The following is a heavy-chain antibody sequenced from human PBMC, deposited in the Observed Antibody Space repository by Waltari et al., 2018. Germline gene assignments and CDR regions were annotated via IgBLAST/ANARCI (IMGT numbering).Heavy chain of an antibody. J-gene: IGHJ1*01. D-gene: IGHD3-3*01. CDR1: GFTFRRYW. Sequence: EVQLVESGGGLVQPGGSLRLSCAASGFTFRRYWMSWVRQAPGKGLEWVANIKQDGSEKYYVDSVKGRFTISRDNAKNSLYLQMNSLRAEDTAVYYCARYRLFWSGYYVYFQHWGQGTLVTVSS. CDR3: ARYRLFWSGYYVYFQH. V-gene: IGHV3-7*01. CDR2: IKQDGSEK.